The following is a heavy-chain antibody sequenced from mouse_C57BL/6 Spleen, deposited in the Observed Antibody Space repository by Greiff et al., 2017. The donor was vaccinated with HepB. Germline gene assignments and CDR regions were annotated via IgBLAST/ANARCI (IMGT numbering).Heavy chain of an antibody. CDR3: TRRATEGYFDV. D-gene: IGHD3-1*01. J-gene: IGHJ1*03. CDR2: IYPGNSDT. CDR1: GYTFTSYW. Sequence: EVKLVESGPVLARPGASVKMSCKTSGYTFTSYWMHWVKQRPGQGLEWIGAIYPGNSDTSYNQKFKGKAKLTAVTPASTAYMELSSLPNEDSAVYYCTRRATEGYFDVWGTGTTVTVSS. V-gene: IGHV1-5*01.